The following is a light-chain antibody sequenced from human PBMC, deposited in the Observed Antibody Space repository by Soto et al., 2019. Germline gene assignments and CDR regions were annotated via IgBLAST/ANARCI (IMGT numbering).Light chain of an antibody. Sequence: DIQMTQSPSSLSASVGDRVNMTCRASRSISRYLSWYQQKPGKAPNLLIYAASSLQSGVPSRFSGAGSGTDFTLTIANLHPEDFAIYCCKQSYSTQWTFGQGTKVDI. CDR3: KQSYSTQWT. CDR2: AAS. J-gene: IGKJ1*01. V-gene: IGKV1-39*01. CDR1: RSISRY.